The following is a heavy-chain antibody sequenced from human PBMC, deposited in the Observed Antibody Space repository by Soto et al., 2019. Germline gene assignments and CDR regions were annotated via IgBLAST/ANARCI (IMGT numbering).Heavy chain of an antibody. D-gene: IGHD4-17*01. CDR2: IYYSGST. Sequence: SETLSLTCTVSGGSISSGDYYWSWIRQPPGKGLEWIGYIYYSGSTYYNPSLKSRVTISVDTSKNQFSLKLSSVTAADTAVYYCARGANGDYDYFDYWGQGTLVTVSS. J-gene: IGHJ4*02. CDR3: ARGANGDYDYFDY. CDR1: GGSISSGDYY. V-gene: IGHV4-30-4*01.